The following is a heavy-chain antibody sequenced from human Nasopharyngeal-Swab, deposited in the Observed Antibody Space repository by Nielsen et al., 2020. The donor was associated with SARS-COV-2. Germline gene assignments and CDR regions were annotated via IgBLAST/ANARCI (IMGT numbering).Heavy chain of an antibody. CDR3: AREDTDYYDSSGYFDY. V-gene: IGHV3-11*01. CDR2: ISSSGSTI. CDR1: GFTFSDYY. Sequence: GESLKISCAASGFTFSDYYMSWIRQAPGKGLEWVSYISSSGSTIYYADSVKGRFTISRDNAKNSLYLQMNSLRAEDTAVYYCAREDTDYYDSSGYFDYWGQGTPVTVSS. D-gene: IGHD3-22*01. J-gene: IGHJ4*02.